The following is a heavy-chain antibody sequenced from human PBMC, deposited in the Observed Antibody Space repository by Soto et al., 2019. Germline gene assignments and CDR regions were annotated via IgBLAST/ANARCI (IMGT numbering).Heavy chain of an antibody. CDR3: SGAVRIFSPWGL. V-gene: IGHV4-30-4*01. CDR2: IHYTGTT. D-gene: IGHD3-10*01. CDR1: GGSISSGDYY. J-gene: IGHJ4*02. Sequence: PSEPLSLTCTVSGGSISSGDYYWSWIRQPPGKGLEYIGYIHYTGTTSYNPSLKSRVTISADRSKNHLSLKLSSVTAADTAVYYCSGAVRIFSPWGLWGQGTLVTVSS.